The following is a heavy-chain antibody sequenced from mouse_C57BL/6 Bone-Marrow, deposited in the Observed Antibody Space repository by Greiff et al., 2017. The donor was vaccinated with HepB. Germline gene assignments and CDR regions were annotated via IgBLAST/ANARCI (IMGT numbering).Heavy chain of an antibody. D-gene: IGHD2-10*01. CDR2: IYPGSGST. Sequence: QVHVKQPGAELVKPGASVKMSCKASGYTFTSYWITWVKQRPGQGLEWIGDIYPGSGSTNYNEKFKSKATLTVDTSSSTAYMQLSSLTSEDSAVYYCARTYYGKGVDYWGQGTSVTVSS. J-gene: IGHJ4*01. V-gene: IGHV1-55*01. CDR3: ARTYYGKGVDY. CDR1: GYTFTSYW.